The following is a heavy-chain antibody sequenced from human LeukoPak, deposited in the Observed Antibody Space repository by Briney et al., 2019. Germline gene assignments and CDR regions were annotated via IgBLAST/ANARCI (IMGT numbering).Heavy chain of an antibody. Sequence: PSEPLSLPCSVSGGSISSYYWSWIRQPPGKGLEWIGYIYYTGSTDFNPSLTSRVAISVDTFKNQFSLELSSVTAADSDVYYCARENKYAFDIWGQGTMVTVSS. V-gene: IGHV4-59*01. CDR3: ARENKYAFDI. J-gene: IGHJ3*02. D-gene: IGHD2-2*01. CDR1: GGSISSYY. CDR2: IYYTGST.